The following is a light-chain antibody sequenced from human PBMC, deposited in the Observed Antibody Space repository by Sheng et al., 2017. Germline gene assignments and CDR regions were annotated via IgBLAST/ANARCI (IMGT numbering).Light chain of an antibody. CDR3: QQLNSYPYT. CDR2: AAS. Sequence: DIVMTQSPDSLAVSLGERATINCKSSQSVLYSSNNKNYLAWYQQKPGKAPNLLIYAASTLQSGVPSRFSGSGSGTEFTLTISSLQPEDFATYYCQQLNSYPYTFGQGTKLEIK. J-gene: IGKJ2*01. V-gene: IGKV4-1*01. CDR1: QSVLYSSNNKNY.